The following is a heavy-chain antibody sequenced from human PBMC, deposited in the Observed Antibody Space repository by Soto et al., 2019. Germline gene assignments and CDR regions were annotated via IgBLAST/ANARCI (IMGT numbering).Heavy chain of an antibody. Sequence: QVQLVQSGAEVKKPGASVKVSCKASGYTFTSYYMHWVRQAPGQGLEWMGIINPSAGSTDYAQNFQGRVTMTRDTSTSTVYMELSSLRSEDTAVYYCARDPVYYGSPLGYFPLWGHGTLVTVSS. J-gene: IGHJ2*01. CDR3: ARDPVYYGSPLGYFPL. D-gene: IGHD3-10*01. CDR2: INPSAGST. V-gene: IGHV1-46*03. CDR1: GYTFTSYY.